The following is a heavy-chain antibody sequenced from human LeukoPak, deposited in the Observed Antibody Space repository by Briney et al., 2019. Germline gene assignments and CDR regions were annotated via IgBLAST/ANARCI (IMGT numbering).Heavy chain of an antibody. J-gene: IGHJ4*02. CDR1: GFTFSSYW. D-gene: IGHD3-22*01. V-gene: IGHV3-74*01. Sequence: GGSLRLSCAASGFTFSSYWMHWVRQAPGKGLVWVSRINSDGSSTSYADSVKGRFTISRDNAKNTLYLQMNSLRAEDTAVYYCARVSLGYYDSSGLLTDYWGQGTLVTVSS. CDR3: ARVSLGYYDSSGLLTDY. CDR2: INSDGSST.